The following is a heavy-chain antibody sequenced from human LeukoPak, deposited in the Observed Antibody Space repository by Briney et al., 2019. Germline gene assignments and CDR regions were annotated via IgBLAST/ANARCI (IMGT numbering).Heavy chain of an antibody. D-gene: IGHD5-24*01. CDR3: VKARRDGYNSWGIFDY. J-gene: IGHJ4*02. V-gene: IGHV3-48*03. CDR1: GFTFSSYE. CDR2: ISSSWSTI. Sequence: PGGSLRLSCAASGFTFSSYEMNWARQAPGKGLEGVSYISSSWSTIYYADSVKGRFTISRDNAKNSLYLPMNRLRVEDMALYYCVKARRDGYNSWGIFDYWGQGTLVTVSS.